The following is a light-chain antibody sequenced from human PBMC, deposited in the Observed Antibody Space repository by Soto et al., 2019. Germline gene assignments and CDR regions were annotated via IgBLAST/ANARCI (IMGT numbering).Light chain of an antibody. V-gene: IGLV2-14*01. CDR1: SGDVSGYNY. J-gene: IGLJ1*01. CDR2: DVS. CDR3: SSYTSSSTLYV. Sequence: QSALTQPASVSGSPGQSITISCTGTSGDVSGYNYVSWYQQHPGKAPKLMIYDVSNRPSGVSNRFSGSKSGNTASLTISGLQAEDEADYYCSSYTSSSTLYVFGTGTKVTVL.